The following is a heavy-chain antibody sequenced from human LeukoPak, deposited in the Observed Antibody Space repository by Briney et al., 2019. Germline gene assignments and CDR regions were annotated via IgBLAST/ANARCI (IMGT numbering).Heavy chain of an antibody. V-gene: IGHV3-7*01. Sequence: GGSLRLSCAASGFTFGGSWMNWVRQAPGEGLEWVANIKQDGSERYYVDSVKGRFTISRDNAKNSLYLQMNSLGAEDTAVYYCARATLYGFYDYWGQGTLVTVSS. D-gene: IGHD2-8*01. CDR2: IKQDGSER. CDR3: ARATLYGFYDY. J-gene: IGHJ4*02. CDR1: GFTFGGSW.